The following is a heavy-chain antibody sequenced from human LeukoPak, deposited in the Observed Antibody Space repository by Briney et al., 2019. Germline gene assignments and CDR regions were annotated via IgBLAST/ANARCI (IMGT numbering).Heavy chain of an antibody. CDR1: GGSMNRFY. D-gene: IGHD3-9*01. CDR3: ARGRGSPLRYFDWLLYHYFDY. Sequence: SEALSLTCTVSGGSMNRFYWAWIRQPAGRGLEWIGRIHSGGTTNYNPSLKSRVTISVDTSKNQFSLKLSSVTAADTAVYYCARGRGSPLRYFDWLLYHYFDYWGQGTLVTVSS. V-gene: IGHV4-4*07. J-gene: IGHJ4*02. CDR2: IHSGGTT.